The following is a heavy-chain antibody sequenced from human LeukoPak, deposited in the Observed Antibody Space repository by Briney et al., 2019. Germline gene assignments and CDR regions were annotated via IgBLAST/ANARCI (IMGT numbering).Heavy chain of an antibody. V-gene: IGHV4-4*07. CDR1: GGFISSYY. CDR2: IYPSGST. CDR3: ARGLEYSYGYQFDF. J-gene: IGHJ4*02. D-gene: IGHD5-18*01. Sequence: SETLSLTCTVSGGFISSYYWSWIRQPAGKGLEWIGRIYPSGSTNYNPSLKSRVTMSVDTSKNQFSLKLTSVTAADTAVYYCARGLEYSYGYQFDFWGQGTLVTVSS.